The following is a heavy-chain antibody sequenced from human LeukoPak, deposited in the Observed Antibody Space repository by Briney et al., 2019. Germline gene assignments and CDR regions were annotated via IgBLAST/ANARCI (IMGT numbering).Heavy chain of an antibody. Sequence: PSETLSLTCTVSGGSISSSSYYWGWIRQPPGKGLEWIGEINHSGSTNYNPSLKSRVTISVDTSKNQFSLKLTSVTAADTAVYYCARGLGIFGVSWFDPWGQGALVTVSS. CDR2: INHSGST. J-gene: IGHJ5*02. D-gene: IGHD3-3*01. CDR3: ARGLGIFGVSWFDP. V-gene: IGHV4-39*07. CDR1: GGSISSSSYY.